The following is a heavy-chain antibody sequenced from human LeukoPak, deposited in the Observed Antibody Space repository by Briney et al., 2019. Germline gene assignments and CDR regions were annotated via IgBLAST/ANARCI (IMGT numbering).Heavy chain of an antibody. Sequence: SETLSLTCAVYGGSFSGYYWSWIRQPPGKGLEWIGEINHSGSTNYNPSLKSRVTMSVDTSKNQFSLKVTSVTAADTAVYYCAREFSTSSTASDVWGQGTMVTVSS. CDR3: AREFSTSSTASDV. D-gene: IGHD6-6*01. CDR2: INHSGST. J-gene: IGHJ3*01. CDR1: GGSFSGYY. V-gene: IGHV4-34*01.